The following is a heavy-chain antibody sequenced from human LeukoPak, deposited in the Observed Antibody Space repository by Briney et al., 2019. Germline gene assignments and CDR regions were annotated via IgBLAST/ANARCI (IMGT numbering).Heavy chain of an antibody. V-gene: IGHV3-30*03. CDR1: GFTFSSYG. CDR2: ISYDGSNK. D-gene: IGHD4-17*01. J-gene: IGHJ4*02. CDR3: ASRGTTMTTVTKRDY. Sequence: GGSLRLSCAASGFTFSSYGMHWVRQAPGKGLEWVAVISYDGSNKYYADSVKGRFTISRDNSKNTVYLQMNSLRAEDTAVYYCASRGTTMTTVTKRDYWGQGTLVTVSS.